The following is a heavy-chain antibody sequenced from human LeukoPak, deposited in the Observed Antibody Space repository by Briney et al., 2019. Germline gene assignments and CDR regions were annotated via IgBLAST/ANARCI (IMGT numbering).Heavy chain of an antibody. CDR3: ARAPTVAYNWFDP. J-gene: IGHJ5*02. CDR2: IYYSGST. V-gene: IGHV4-30-4*08. Sequence: SETLTLTCTVSGGSISSGDYYWSWIRQPPGKGLEWIGYIYYSGSTYYNPSLKSRVTISVDTSKNQFSLKLSSVTAADTAVYYCARAPTVAYNWFDPWGQGTLVTVSS. CDR1: GGSISSGDYY. D-gene: IGHD4-11*01.